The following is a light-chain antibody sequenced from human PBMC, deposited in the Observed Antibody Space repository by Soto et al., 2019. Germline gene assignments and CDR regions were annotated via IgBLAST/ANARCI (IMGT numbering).Light chain of an antibody. CDR3: NSYTSTSTYV. CDR1: SSDVGGYNY. V-gene: IGLV2-14*03. CDR2: DVS. J-gene: IGLJ1*01. Sequence: QSALTQPASVSGSPGQSITISCTGTSSDVGGYNYVSWYQHHPGKAPKLMIYDVSNRPSGVSDRFSASKSGNTASLTISGIQADDEADYYCNSYTSTSTYVFGTGTKVTVL.